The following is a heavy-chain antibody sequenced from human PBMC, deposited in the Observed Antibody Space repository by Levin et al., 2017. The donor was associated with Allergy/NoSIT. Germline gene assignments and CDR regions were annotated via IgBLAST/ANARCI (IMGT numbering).Heavy chain of an antibody. D-gene: IGHD2-2*01. CDR2: IHYTGYT. CDR3: ARSAHVTVIPAAINAFDP. CDR1: GGSISSYY. V-gene: IGHV4-59*08. Sequence: SETLSLTCTVSGGSISSYYWSWIRQSPGKRPEWIGYIHYTGYTNYSPSLKSRVTISLDTSKNQFSLKLTSVTAADTAVYSCARSAHVTVIPAAINAFDPWGQGILVTVSS. J-gene: IGHJ5*02.